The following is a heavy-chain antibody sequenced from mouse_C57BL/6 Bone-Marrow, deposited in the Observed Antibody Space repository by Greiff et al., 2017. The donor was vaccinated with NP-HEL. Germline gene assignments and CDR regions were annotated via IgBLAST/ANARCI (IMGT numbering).Heavy chain of an antibody. V-gene: IGHV1-69*01. Sequence: QVHVKQPGAELVMPGASVKLSCKASGYTFTSYWMHWVKQRPGQGLEWIGEIDPSDSYTNYNQKFKGKSTLTVDKSSSTAYMQLSSLTSEDSAVYYCAREVVAWFAYWGQGTLVTVSA. J-gene: IGHJ3*01. CDR3: AREVVAWFAY. CDR2: IDPSDSYT. CDR1: GYTFTSYW. D-gene: IGHD1-1*02.